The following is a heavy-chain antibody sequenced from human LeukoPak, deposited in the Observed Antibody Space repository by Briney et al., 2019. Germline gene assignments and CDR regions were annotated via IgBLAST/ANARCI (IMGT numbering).Heavy chain of an antibody. Sequence: GGSLRLSCAASGFTFSNFAMIWVRQAPGKGLEWVSYISSSSSTIYYADSVKGRFTISRDNAKNSLYLQMNSLRAEDTAVYYCARDLTNGAYWGQGTLVTVSS. CDR3: ARDLTNGAY. CDR1: GFTFSNFA. J-gene: IGHJ4*02. V-gene: IGHV3-48*04. D-gene: IGHD1-14*01. CDR2: ISSSSSTI.